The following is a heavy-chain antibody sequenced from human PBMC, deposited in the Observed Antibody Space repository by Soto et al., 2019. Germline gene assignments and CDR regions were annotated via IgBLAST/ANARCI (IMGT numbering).Heavy chain of an antibody. V-gene: IGHV3-74*01. Sequence: PGGSLRLSCAASGFTFSSYWMHWVRQAPGKGLVWVSRINSDGSSTSYADSVKGRFTISRDNAKNTLYLQMNSLRAEDTAVYYCARGRGDYGDYVHFDYWGQGTLVNVSS. CDR3: ARGRGDYGDYVHFDY. J-gene: IGHJ4*02. D-gene: IGHD4-17*01. CDR1: GFTFSSYW. CDR2: INSDGSST.